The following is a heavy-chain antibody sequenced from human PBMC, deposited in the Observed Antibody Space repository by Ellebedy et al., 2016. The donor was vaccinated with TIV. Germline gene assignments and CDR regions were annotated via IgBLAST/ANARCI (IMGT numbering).Heavy chain of an antibody. D-gene: IGHD5-18*01. CDR3: ARRGYSYGKPHYDMDV. J-gene: IGHJ6*02. V-gene: IGHV4-39*01. CDR1: DGSISSYDYY. CDR2: VYYSGST. Sequence: MPSETLSLTCTVSDGSISSYDYYWVWIRQPPEKGLEWIGSVYYSGSTYYNPSLKSRVTISVHTSKSQFSLKLSSVTAADTAVYYCARRGYSYGKPHYDMDVWGQGTTVTVSS.